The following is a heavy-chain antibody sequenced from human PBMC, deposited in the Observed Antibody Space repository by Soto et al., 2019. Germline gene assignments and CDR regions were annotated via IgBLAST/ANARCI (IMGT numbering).Heavy chain of an antibody. Sequence: ASVKVYCKSSGYTFTNFYMHWVRQTHGQGFEWMGVINPITGSADYALTFQGRIAMTRDTSTSTVFMELNSLRAEDTAVYYCAKDRRWLQRHFDYWGQGTLVTVSS. V-gene: IGHV1-46*01. D-gene: IGHD5-18*01. CDR2: INPITGSA. CDR3: AKDRRWLQRHFDY. J-gene: IGHJ4*02. CDR1: GYTFTNFY.